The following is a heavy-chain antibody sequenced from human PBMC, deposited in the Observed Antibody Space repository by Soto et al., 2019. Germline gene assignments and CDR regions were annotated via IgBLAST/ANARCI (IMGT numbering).Heavy chain of an antibody. CDR2: ISAYNGDT. V-gene: IGHV1-18*01. D-gene: IGHD6-6*01. J-gene: IGHJ4*02. Sequence: QIQLVQSGAEVKKPEASVKVSCKASGYTFPTYGISWVRQAPGQGLEWMGWISAYNGDTNYPQKLQGRVTLITDTSTTTAYMEVRSLRSDDTALYFCSGADSSSSGFDYWGQGTLVTVSS. CDR1: GYTFPTYG. CDR3: SGADSSSSGFDY.